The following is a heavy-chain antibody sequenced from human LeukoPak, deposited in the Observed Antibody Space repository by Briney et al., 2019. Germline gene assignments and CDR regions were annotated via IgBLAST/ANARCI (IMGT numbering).Heavy chain of an antibody. CDR1: GGSISSYY. CDR3: ARGGRDGYNSGDY. CDR2: IYYSGST. V-gene: IGHV4-59*12. J-gene: IGHJ4*02. D-gene: IGHD5-24*01. Sequence: SETLSLTRTVSGGSISSYYWSWIRQPPGKGLEWIGYIYYSGSTNYNPSLKSRVTISVDTSKNQFSLKLSSVTAADTAVYYCARGGRDGYNSGDYWGQGTLVTVSS.